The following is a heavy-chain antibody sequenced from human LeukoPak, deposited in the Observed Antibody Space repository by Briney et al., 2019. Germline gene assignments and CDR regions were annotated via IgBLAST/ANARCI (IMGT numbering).Heavy chain of an antibody. V-gene: IGHV3-15*01. D-gene: IGHD3-10*01. J-gene: IGHJ4*02. CDR3: TTEMYYYGSGSSRPFDY. CDR1: GFTFSNAW. Sequence: PGGSLRLSCAASGFTFSNAWMRWVRQAPGKGLEWVGCIKSKTGGGTTDYAAPVKGRFTISRDDSKNTLYLQMNSLKTEDTAVYYCTTEMYYYGSGSSRPFDYWGQGTLVTVSS. CDR2: IKSKTGGGTT.